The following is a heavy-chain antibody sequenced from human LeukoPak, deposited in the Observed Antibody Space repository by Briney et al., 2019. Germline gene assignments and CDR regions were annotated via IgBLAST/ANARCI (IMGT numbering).Heavy chain of an antibody. Sequence: SETLSLTCTVSGGSISNYYWSWIRQPPGKGLEWIAYIYYNGNTNHNPSLKSRVTISVDTSKNQFSLKLSSVTAADTAVYYCAREYRRGDSYGIDYWGQGTLVTVSS. CDR3: AREYRRGDSYGIDY. CDR2: IYYNGNT. CDR1: GGSISNYY. J-gene: IGHJ4*02. V-gene: IGHV4-59*01. D-gene: IGHD5-18*01.